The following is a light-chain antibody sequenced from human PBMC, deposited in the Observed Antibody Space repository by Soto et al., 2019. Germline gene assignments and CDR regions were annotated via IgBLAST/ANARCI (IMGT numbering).Light chain of an antibody. CDR1: QSVSNH. CDR3: QKSGT. CDR2: DAS. V-gene: IGKV3-11*01. Sequence: EIVLTQSPATLSLSPGERATLPCRASQSVSNHLGWYQQKHGQAPRLLIYDASNRSTAIPARFSGSGSGTDFTLTISSLEPQYFAVYYCQKSGTFGQGTRLEIK. J-gene: IGKJ5*01.